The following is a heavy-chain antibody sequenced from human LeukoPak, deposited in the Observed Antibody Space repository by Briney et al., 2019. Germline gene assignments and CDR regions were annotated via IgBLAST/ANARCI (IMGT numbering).Heavy chain of an antibody. Sequence: GGSQRLSCAASGFTFSSYGMHWVRQAPGKGLEWVAVISYDGSNPYYADSLKGRFTISRDNSKNTLYLQMNSLRAEDTAVYYCATDLGGSGTYYKDLDYWGQGTLVSVSS. CDR2: ISYDGSNP. J-gene: IGHJ4*02. V-gene: IGHV3-30*03. D-gene: IGHD3-10*01. CDR1: GFTFSSYG. CDR3: ATDLGGSGTYYKDLDY.